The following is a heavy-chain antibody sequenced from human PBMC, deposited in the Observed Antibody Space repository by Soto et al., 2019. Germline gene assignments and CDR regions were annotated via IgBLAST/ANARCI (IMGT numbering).Heavy chain of an antibody. D-gene: IGHD1-26*01. CDR3: AREGALAENWLDP. CDR2: MNAGTGYI. J-gene: IGHJ5*02. V-gene: IGHV1-3*01. CDR1: GYTFVDFA. Sequence: QVQLVQSGAEIKRPGASVKVSCKASGYTFVDFALHWVRQAPGQRLEWVGWMNAGTGYIKYSGKFEDRVTITRDTSADTAYMELRSLRSEDTAVYFCAREGALAENWLDPWGQGTLVTVSS.